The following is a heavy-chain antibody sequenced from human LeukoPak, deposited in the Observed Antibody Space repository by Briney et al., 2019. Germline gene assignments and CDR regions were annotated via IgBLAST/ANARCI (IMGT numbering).Heavy chain of an antibody. CDR1: GGSISSGGYY. CDR3: ARGGILPLDY. V-gene: IGHV4-31*03. D-gene: IGHD2-15*01. J-gene: IGHJ4*02. Sequence: SETLSLTCTVSGGSISSGGYYWSWIRQHPGKGLEWIGYIYYSGSTYYNPSLKSRVTISVEPSKNQFSLKLSSVTAADTAVYYCARGGILPLDYWGQGTLVTVSS. CDR2: IYYSGST.